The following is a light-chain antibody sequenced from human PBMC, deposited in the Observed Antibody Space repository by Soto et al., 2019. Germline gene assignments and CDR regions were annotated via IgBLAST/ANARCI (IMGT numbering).Light chain of an antibody. CDR3: GTWDSSLSAVV. Sequence: QSVLTQPPSVSAAPGQKVTISCSESSSSIGNNYVSWYQQLPGTAPTLLIYDNNKRPSGIPDRFSGSKSGTSATLGITGLQTGDEADYYCGTWDSSLSAVVFGGGTKLTVL. J-gene: IGLJ2*01. CDR1: SSSIGNNY. V-gene: IGLV1-51*01. CDR2: DNN.